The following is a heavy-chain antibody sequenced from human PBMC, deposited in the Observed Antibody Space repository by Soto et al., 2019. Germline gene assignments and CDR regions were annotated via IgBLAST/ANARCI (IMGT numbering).Heavy chain of an antibody. CDR2: IIPIFGTA. J-gene: IGHJ6*02. CDR3: ARDQLSGYSYGPYYYGMDV. V-gene: IGHV1-69*13. D-gene: IGHD5-18*01. Sequence: SVKVSCKASGYSFTNNDVSWVRQAPGQGLEWMGGIIPIFGTANYAQKFQGRVTITADESTSTAYMELSSLRSEDTAVYYCARDQLSGYSYGPYYYGMDVWGQGTTVTVSS. CDR1: GYSFTNND.